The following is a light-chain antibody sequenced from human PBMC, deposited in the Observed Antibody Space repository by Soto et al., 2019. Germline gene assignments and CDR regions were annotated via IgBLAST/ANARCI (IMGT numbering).Light chain of an antibody. V-gene: IGKV2-28*01. Sequence: DIVMTQSPLSLPVTPGEPASICCRSSQSLLHSNGYNYLDWYLQKPGQSPQLLIYLGSNRASGVPDRFSGSGSGTDFTLKISRVEAGDVGVYYCMQALQTPWTFGQGTKVEIK. CDR2: LGS. CDR1: QSLLHSNGYNY. J-gene: IGKJ1*01. CDR3: MQALQTPWT.